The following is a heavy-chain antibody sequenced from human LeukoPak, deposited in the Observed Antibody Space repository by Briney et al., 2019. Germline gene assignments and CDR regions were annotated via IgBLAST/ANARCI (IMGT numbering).Heavy chain of an antibody. CDR1: GFTFKTYA. Sequence: GGSLRLSCAASGFTFKTYAMNWVRQVRGKGPEWVSRMSGSGSSTDYADSVKGRFTISRDNSKNTLYLQMNSLRAEDTALYYCAKDAQGLVRGGIYFDFWGQGSLVTVSS. D-gene: IGHD6-19*01. V-gene: IGHV3-23*01. J-gene: IGHJ4*02. CDR2: MSGSGSST. CDR3: AKDAQGLVRGGIYFDF.